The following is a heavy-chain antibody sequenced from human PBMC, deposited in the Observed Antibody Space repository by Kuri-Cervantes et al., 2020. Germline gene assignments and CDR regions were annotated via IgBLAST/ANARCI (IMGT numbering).Heavy chain of an antibody. J-gene: IGHJ6*02. CDR2: ISWNSGNI. CDR3: AKDTGSGRYYYYYGLDV. Sequence: SLKISCAASGFTFDDYAMHWVRQIPGKGLEWVSGISWNSGNIGYADSVKGRFTISRDNAKNSLYLQMKGLRPEDTALYYCAKDTGSGRYYYYYGLDVWGQGTTVTVSS. D-gene: IGHD3-10*01. CDR1: GFTFDDYA. V-gene: IGHV3-9*01.